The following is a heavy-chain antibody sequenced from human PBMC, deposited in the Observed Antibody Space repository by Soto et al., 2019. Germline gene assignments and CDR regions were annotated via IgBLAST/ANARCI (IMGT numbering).Heavy chain of an antibody. J-gene: IGHJ6*02. CDR1: GFIFDDYS. CDR3: AKAMWSIFGGRDV. Sequence: EVQLVESGGVVVQPGGSLRLSCAASGFIFDDYSMSWVRQAPGKGLEWVSLISWDGRHTYYADSVKGRFIISRDNSTHSLYLQMTMLPTADTALYYCAKAMWSIFGGRDVWGHVATVTV. CDR2: ISWDGRHT. D-gene: IGHD3-3*01. V-gene: IGHV3-43*01.